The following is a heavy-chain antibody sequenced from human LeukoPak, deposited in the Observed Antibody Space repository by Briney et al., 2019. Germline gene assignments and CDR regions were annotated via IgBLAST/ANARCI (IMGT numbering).Heavy chain of an antibody. J-gene: IGHJ4*02. CDR2: IQNDEIDK. Sequence: GGSLRLSCAASGFTFSTYGMHWVRQAPGKGLEWVGFIQNDEIDKFYADSVKGRFIVSRDNSKNTLYLQMNSLRAEDTAVYYCAKERKLLPFDCWGQGTLVTVSS. CDR3: AKERKLLPFDC. V-gene: IGHV3-30*02. D-gene: IGHD6-6*01. CDR1: GFTFSTYG.